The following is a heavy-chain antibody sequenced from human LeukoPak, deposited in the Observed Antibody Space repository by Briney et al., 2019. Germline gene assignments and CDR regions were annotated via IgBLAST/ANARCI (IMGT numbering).Heavy chain of an antibody. D-gene: IGHD6-13*01. Sequence: GASVKVSCKVSGYTLTELSMHWVRQAPGKGLEWMGGFDPEDGETIYAQKFQGRVTMTEDTSTDTAYMEQSSLRSEDTAVYYCATAGAAAGTGDYYYYGMDVWGQGTTVTVSS. J-gene: IGHJ6*02. V-gene: IGHV1-24*01. CDR2: FDPEDGET. CDR1: GYTLTELS. CDR3: ATAGAAAGTGDYYYYGMDV.